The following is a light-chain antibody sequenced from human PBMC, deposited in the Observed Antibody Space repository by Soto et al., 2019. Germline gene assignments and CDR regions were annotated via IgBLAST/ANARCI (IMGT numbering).Light chain of an antibody. V-gene: IGLV2-14*01. CDR2: EVS. CDR3: SPNTPPDGPLNA. J-gene: IGLJ1*01. CDR1: SSDVGGYNY. Sequence: QSVLTQPASVSGSPGQSITISCTGTSSDVGGYNYVSWYQQHPGKAPKLMIYEVSNRPSGVSNRFSGSKSGSTASLTISGLQPEDEADYPCSPNTPPDGPLNAFGTGTKVT.